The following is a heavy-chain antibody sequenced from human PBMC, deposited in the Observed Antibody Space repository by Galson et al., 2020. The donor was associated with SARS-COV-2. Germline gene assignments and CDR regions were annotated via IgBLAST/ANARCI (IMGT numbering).Heavy chain of an antibody. CDR3: ARVGSSSWYFDY. D-gene: IGHD6-13*01. Sequence: GGSLRLSCAASGFTFSSYWMSWVRQAPGKGLEWVATINQEGRDKYYVDSVKGRFTISRDNAKNSLYLQMNSLRAEDTAVYYCARVGSSSWYFDYWGEGTLVTVSS. CDR2: INQEGRDK. V-gene: IGHV3-7*03. J-gene: IGHJ4*02. CDR1: GFTFSSYW.